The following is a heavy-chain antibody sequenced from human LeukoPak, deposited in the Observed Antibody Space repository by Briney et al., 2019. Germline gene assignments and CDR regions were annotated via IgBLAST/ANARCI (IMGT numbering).Heavy chain of an antibody. J-gene: IGHJ6*02. CDR1: GYTFTSFG. V-gene: IGHV1-18*01. CDR3: ARRDCSSSSCHYYYYYMDV. Sequence: ASVKVSCKASGYTFTSFGVSWVRQAPGQGLEWMGWISAYNGNTNYAQKVQGRVTMTTDTSTSTAYMELRSLRSDDTAVYYCARRDCSSSSCHYYYYYMDVWGQGTTVTVSS. D-gene: IGHD2-2*01. CDR2: ISAYNGNT.